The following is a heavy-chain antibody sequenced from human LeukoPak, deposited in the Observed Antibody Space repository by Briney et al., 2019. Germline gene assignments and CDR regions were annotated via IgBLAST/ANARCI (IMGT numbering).Heavy chain of an antibody. D-gene: IGHD2-15*01. V-gene: IGHV3-53*01. J-gene: IGHJ6*02. CDR3: ARDPSLPYCSGGSCHSHYYYYGMDV. CDR1: GFPLISIY. Sequence: PGGPLPLSCAASGFPLISIYITWVRRAPGRGREGVSSFYSGGSSYYPDSVKGRFTISRDNSKNTLYLQMNSLRAEDTAVYYCARDPSLPYCSGGSCHSHYYYYGMDVWGQGTTATVSS. CDR2: FYSGGSS.